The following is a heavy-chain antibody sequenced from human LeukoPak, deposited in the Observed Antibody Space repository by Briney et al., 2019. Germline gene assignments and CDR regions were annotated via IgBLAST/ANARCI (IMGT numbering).Heavy chain of an antibody. Sequence: PSETLSLTCTVSGGSISSYYWSWIRQPPGKGLEWIGYIYYSESTNYNPSLKSRVTISVDTSKNQFSLKLSSVTAADTAVYYCARSSSGWYRGWFDPWGQGTLVTVSS. CDR3: ARSSSGWYRGWFDP. J-gene: IGHJ5*02. CDR1: GGSISSYY. D-gene: IGHD6-19*01. CDR2: IYYSEST. V-gene: IGHV4-59*01.